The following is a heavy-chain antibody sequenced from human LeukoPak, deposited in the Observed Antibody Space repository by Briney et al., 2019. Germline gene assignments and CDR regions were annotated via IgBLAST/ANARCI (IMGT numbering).Heavy chain of an antibody. Sequence: GGSLRLSCAASGFTFSDYFMNWVRQAPGKGLEWVAVMSYHGIDKYYADSVKGRFTISRDNSKNTLYLQMNSLRPEDTAVYYCAKSGGGLADGFDLWGQGTMVTVSS. J-gene: IGHJ3*01. CDR3: AKSGGGLADGFDL. D-gene: IGHD3-16*01. CDR2: MSYHGIDK. CDR1: GFTFSDYF. V-gene: IGHV3-30*18.